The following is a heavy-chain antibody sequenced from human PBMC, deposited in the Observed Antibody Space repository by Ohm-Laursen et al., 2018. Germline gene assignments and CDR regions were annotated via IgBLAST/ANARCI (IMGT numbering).Heavy chain of an antibody. J-gene: IGHJ4*02. D-gene: IGHD1-26*01. V-gene: IGHV3-74*01. CDR1: GFTFSTYP. CDR2: ADSGGSAT. CDR3: AKDQIVGDASPYYFDY. Sequence: SLRLSCAATGFTFSTYPMHWVRQGPGKGVVWVSRADSGGSATSYADSVKGRFTISRDNAKNTLYLQMNTLRAEDTAVYYCAKDQIVGDASPYYFDYWGQGTLVTVSS.